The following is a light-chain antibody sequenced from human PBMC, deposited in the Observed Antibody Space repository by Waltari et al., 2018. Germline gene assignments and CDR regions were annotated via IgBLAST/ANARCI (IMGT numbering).Light chain of an antibody. V-gene: IGLV2-14*01. CDR2: EVN. J-gene: IGLJ1*01. CDR1: SSDVGGYKY. CDR3: SSYSISGFFV. Sequence: QSALTQPASVSGSPGQSNTISCTGTSSDVGGYKYGPWYQQHPGKPPKHIIYEVNNRPSGVLNLFSVPKSGNTASLTISELQAEDEADYYCSSYSISGFFVFGTGTKVTVL.